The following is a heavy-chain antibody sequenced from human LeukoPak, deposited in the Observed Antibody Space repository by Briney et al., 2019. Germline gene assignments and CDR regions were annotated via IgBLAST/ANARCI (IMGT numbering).Heavy chain of an antibody. D-gene: IGHD3-22*01. V-gene: IGHV1-2*02. CDR1: GYTFSDYY. CDR3: ARDVLGYYDSSGYDHFDY. CDR2: INPKSGGT. Sequence: ASVKVSCKASGYTFSDYYLHWVRQAPGQGLEWMGWINPKSGGTKYAQKFQGRVTMTRDTSISTAYMELSRLRSDDTAVYYCARDVLGYYDSSGYDHFDYWGQGTLVTVSS. J-gene: IGHJ4*02.